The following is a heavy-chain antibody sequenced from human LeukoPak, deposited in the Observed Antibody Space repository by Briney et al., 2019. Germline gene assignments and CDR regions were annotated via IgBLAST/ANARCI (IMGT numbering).Heavy chain of an antibody. D-gene: IGHD2-15*01. Sequence: SETLSLTCTVSGGSISRYYWSWIRQPPGKGLEWIGYIYYSGSTNYNPSLKSRVTISVDSSKNQFSLKLSSVTAADTAVYYCARGLRYCSGGSCNDAFDIWGQGTMVTVSS. CDR2: IYYSGST. CDR1: GGSISRYY. CDR3: ARGLRYCSGGSCNDAFDI. J-gene: IGHJ3*02. V-gene: IGHV4-59*01.